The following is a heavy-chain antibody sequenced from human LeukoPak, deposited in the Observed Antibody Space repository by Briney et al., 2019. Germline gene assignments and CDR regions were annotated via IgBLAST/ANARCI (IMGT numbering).Heavy chain of an antibody. CDR3: AKPHSGTILTGWFDP. V-gene: IGHV3-74*01. CDR1: GFTFSSYW. Sequence: PGGSLRLSCAASGFTFSSYWMHWVRQAPGKGLVWVSRINSDGSSTSYADSVKGRFTISRDNSKNTLYLQMNSLRAEDTALYYCAKPHSGTILTGWFDPWGQGTLVTVSS. J-gene: IGHJ5*02. D-gene: IGHD3-9*01. CDR2: INSDGSST.